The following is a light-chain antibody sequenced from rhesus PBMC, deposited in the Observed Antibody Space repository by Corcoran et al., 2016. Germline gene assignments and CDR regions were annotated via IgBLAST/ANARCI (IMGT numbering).Light chain of an antibody. CDR2: QAA. CDR1: QDINRW. V-gene: IGKV1-21*01. Sequence: DIHMTQSPSSLSASVGDTVTITCRASQDINRWLAWYQQKPGKAPRLLLYQAATFQSGVPARVSGRGSWTDFTLTITSLQSEDFATYYCQQYNSRPYSFGQGTKVEIE. CDR3: QQYNSRPYS. J-gene: IGKJ2*01.